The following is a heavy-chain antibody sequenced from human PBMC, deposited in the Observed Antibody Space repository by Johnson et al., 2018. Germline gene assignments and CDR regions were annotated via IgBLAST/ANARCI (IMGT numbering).Heavy chain of an antibody. D-gene: IGHD3-22*01. Sequence: QVQLRQWGAGLLKPSETLSLTCAVYGGSFSGYYWSWIRQPPGKGLEWIGEINHSGSTNYIPSLKSRVIMSVATSKNQFSLKLSSVTAADTAMYYCARVSSGWPYDNSGYYYGAFDIWGQGTMVTVSS. V-gene: IGHV4-34*01. CDR2: INHSGST. J-gene: IGHJ3*02. CDR1: GGSFSGYY. CDR3: ARVSSGWPYDNSGYYYGAFDI.